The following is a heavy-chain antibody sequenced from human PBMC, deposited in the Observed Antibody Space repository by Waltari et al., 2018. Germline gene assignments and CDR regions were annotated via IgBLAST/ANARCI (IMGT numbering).Heavy chain of an antibody. D-gene: IGHD1-26*01. CDR2: IYSGGST. CDR1: GFSVSGVY. CDR3: ARPVGNET. V-gene: IGHV3-53*01. J-gene: IGHJ5*02. Sequence: EVQLVESGGGLVQPGGSLRLSCAASGFSVSGVYMTWFRQAPGKELQWFSIIYSGGSTYYADSVKGRFTISRDNSKNTVFLQMNSLRVDDTAVYYCARPVGNETWGQGTLVTVSS.